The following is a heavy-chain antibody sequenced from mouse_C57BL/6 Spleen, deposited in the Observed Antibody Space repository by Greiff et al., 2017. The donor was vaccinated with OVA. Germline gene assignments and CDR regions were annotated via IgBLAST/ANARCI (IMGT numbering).Heavy chain of an antibody. CDR2: IYPRDGST. V-gene: IGHV1-78*01. J-gene: IGHJ1*03. CDR3: ARCVYGTYWYVDV. Sequence: VQLQQSDAELVKPGASVKISCKVSGYTFTDYTIHWMKQRPEQGLEWIGYIYPRDGSTKYNEKFKGKATLPADKSASTAYMQLNSLTSEDAAVYYCARCVYGTYWYVDVWGTGTTVTVSS. D-gene: IGHD2-1*01. CDR1: GYTFTDYT.